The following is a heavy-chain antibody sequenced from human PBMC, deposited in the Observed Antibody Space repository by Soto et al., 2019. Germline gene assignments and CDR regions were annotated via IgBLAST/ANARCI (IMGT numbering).Heavy chain of an antibody. CDR3: AREINPLTTDWYVDL. CDR2: IFESGST. CDR1: GGSISGGVYY. V-gene: IGHV4-30-4*01. J-gene: IGHJ2*01. Sequence: HVQLQESGPGLVKHSQTLSLTCTVSGGSISGGVYYWSWSRQPPGKGLEWIGYIFESGSTYYNPYLKSRVNISVDTSKNQFSLRLSSVTAADTAVYYCAREINPLTTDWYVDLWGRGTLVTGSS. D-gene: IGHD4-17*01.